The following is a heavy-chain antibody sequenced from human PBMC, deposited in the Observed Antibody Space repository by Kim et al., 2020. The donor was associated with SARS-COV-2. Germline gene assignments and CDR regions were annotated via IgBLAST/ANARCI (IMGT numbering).Heavy chain of an antibody. CDR3: ARDIATWELYDY. V-gene: IGHV1-2*02. CDR2: INPNSGGT. CDR1: GYTFTGYY. J-gene: IGHJ4*02. D-gene: IGHD1-26*01. Sequence: ASVKVSCKASGYTFTGYYMHWVRQAPGQGLEWMGWINPNSGGTNYAQKFQGRVTMTRDTSISTAYMELSRLRSDDTAVYYCARDIATWELYDYWGQGTLVTVSS.